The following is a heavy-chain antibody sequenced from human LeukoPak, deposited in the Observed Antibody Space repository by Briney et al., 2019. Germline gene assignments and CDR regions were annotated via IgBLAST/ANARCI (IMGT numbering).Heavy chain of an antibody. CDR3: ARLKYYYDSSGYRAEYFQH. V-gene: IGHV4-39*07. J-gene: IGHJ1*01. CDR2: IYYSGST. Sequence: TSETLSLTCTVSGGSISSSSYYWGWIRQPPGKGLEWIGSIYYSGSTYYNPSLKSRVTISVDTSKNQFSLKLSSVTAADTAVCYCARLKYYYDSSGYRAEYFQHWGQGTLVTVSS. CDR1: GGSISSSSYY. D-gene: IGHD3-22*01.